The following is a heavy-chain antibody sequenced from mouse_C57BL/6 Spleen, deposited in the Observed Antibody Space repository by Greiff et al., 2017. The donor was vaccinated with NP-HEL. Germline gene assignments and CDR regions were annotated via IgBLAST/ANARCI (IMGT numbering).Heavy chain of an antibody. V-gene: IGHV1-18*01. D-gene: IGHD2-4*01. CDR2: INPNNGGT. Sequence: LVKPGASVKIPCKASGYTFTDYNMDWVKQSHGKSLEWIGDINPNNGGTIYNQKFKGKATLTVDKSSSTAYMELRSLTSEDTAVYYCARVDYDWYFDVWGTGTTVTVSS. CDR3: ARVDYDWYFDV. CDR1: GYTFTDYN. J-gene: IGHJ1*03.